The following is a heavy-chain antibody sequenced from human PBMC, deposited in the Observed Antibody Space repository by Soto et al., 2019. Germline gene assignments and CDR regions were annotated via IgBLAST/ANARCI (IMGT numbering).Heavy chain of an antibody. J-gene: IGHJ6*03. CDR3: AKDEGSNNYYMDV. CDR1: GFTFDDYA. Sequence: GGSLRLSCAASGFTFDDYAMHWVRQAPGKGLEWVSGINWKSVNIDYADSVKGRFTISRDNAKNSLYLQMNSLRAEDTALYYCAKDEGSNNYYMDVWGKGTMVTVSS. V-gene: IGHV3-9*01. CDR2: INWKSVNI.